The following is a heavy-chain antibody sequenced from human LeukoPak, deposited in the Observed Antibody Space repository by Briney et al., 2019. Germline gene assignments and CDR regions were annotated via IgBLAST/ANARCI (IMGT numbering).Heavy chain of an antibody. D-gene: IGHD1-26*01. J-gene: IGHJ4*02. CDR1: GYTFSAYY. V-gene: IGHV1-2*07. Sequence: ASVKVSCKTSGYTFSAYYIHWVRQDPGQGLEWMGWIHPNSGATNYSHHFEGRVTLTRDTAINTAYMELTRLRFDDTAVYYCVKEGVGATDDCWGQGTLVTVSS. CDR3: VKEGVGATDDC. CDR2: IHPNSGAT.